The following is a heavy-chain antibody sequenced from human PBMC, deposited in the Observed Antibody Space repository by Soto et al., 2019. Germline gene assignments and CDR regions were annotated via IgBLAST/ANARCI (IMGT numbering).Heavy chain of an antibody. CDR3: ARVESAAAGPFSYYYYGMDV. D-gene: IGHD6-13*01. CDR1: GGSISSYY. J-gene: IGHJ6*02. Sequence: SETLSLTCTVSGGSISSYYWSWTRQPPGKGLEWIGYIYYSGSTNYNPSLKSRVTISVDTSKNQFSLKLSSVTAADTAVYYCARVESAAAGPFSYYYYGMDVWGQGTLVTVSS. V-gene: IGHV4-59*01. CDR2: IYYSGST.